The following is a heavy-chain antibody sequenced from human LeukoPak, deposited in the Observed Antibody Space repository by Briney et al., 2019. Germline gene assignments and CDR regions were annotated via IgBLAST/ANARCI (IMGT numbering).Heavy chain of an antibody. V-gene: IGHV3-30*04. CDR3: AKAMIRGVITPFDY. J-gene: IGHJ4*02. CDR2: ISYDGSNK. Sequence: GGSLRLSCAASGFTFSSYAMHWVRQAPGKGLEWVAVISYDGSNKYYADSVKGRFTISRDISRNTLYLQMNTLRAEDTAVYYCAKAMIRGVITPFDYWGQGTLVTVSS. CDR1: GFTFSSYA. D-gene: IGHD3-10*01.